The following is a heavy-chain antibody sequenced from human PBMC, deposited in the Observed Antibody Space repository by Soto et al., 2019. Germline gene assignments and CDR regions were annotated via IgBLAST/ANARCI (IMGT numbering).Heavy chain of an antibody. D-gene: IGHD5-12*01. CDR2: ISSSGSTI. J-gene: IGHJ4*01. CDR3: AKYGTWIIICFVY. CDR1: GFTFSDYY. Sequence: GGSLRLSCAASGFTFSDYYMSWIRQAPGKGLEWVSYISSSGSTIYYADSVKGRFTISRDNSKNTLYLQMNGLRDEVPAVYCCAKYGTWIIICFVYVAQGTLVTVSS. V-gene: IGHV3-11*01.